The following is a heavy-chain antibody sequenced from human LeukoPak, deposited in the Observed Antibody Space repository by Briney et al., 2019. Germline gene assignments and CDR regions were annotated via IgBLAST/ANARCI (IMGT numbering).Heavy chain of an antibody. CDR1: GGSISSYY. D-gene: IGHD6-19*01. V-gene: IGHV4-59*01. CDR2: IYYSGST. CDR3: ARLQWLIEYWFDP. J-gene: IGHJ5*02. Sequence: PSETLSLTCTVSGGSISSYYWSWIRQPPGKGLEWIGYIYYSGSTNYNPSLKSRVTISVDTSKNQFSLKLSSVTAADTAVYYCARLQWLIEYWFDPWGQGTLVTVSS.